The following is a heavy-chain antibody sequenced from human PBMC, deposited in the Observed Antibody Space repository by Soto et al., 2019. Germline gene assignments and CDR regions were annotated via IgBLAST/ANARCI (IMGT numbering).Heavy chain of an antibody. D-gene: IGHD3-9*01. CDR2: IWYDGSNK. CDR3: ARSLLRYFDWSPTSY. J-gene: IGHJ4*02. CDR1: GFTFSSYG. Sequence: QVQLVESGGGVVQPGRSLRLSCAASGFTFSSYGMHWVRQAPGKGLEWVAVIWYDGSNKYYADSVKGRFTISRDNSKNTLYLQMNSLRAEDTAVSYCARSLLRYFDWSPTSYWGQGTLVTVSS. V-gene: IGHV3-33*01.